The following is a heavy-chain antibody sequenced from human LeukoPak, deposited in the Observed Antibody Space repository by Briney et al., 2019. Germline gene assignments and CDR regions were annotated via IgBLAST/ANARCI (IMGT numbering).Heavy chain of an antibody. J-gene: IGHJ4*02. D-gene: IGHD1-26*01. CDR1: GYTFTSYD. Sequence: ASVKVSCKASGYTFTSYDINWVRQATGQGLEWMGWMNPNSGNTGYAQKFQGRATITRNTSISTAYMELSSLRSEDTAVYYCARGYSGSPQDFDYWGQGTLVTVSS. V-gene: IGHV1-8*03. CDR3: ARGYSGSPQDFDY. CDR2: MNPNSGNT.